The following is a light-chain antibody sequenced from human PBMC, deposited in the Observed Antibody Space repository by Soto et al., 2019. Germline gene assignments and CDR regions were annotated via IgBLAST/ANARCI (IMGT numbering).Light chain of an antibody. V-gene: IGLV2-14*01. J-gene: IGLJ2*01. CDR3: SSYASTSTLVV. Sequence: SVLTQPASVSGSPGQSITISCTGTSSDVGTYNYVSWYQQHPGKAPKLIIYDVSTRPSGLSNRFSGSKSGNTASLTISGLQAEDEADYFCSSYASTSTLVVFGGGTKVTVL. CDR1: SSDVGTYNY. CDR2: DVS.